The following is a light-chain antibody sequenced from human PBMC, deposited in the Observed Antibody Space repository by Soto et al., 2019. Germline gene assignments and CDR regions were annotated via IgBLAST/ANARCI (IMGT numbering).Light chain of an antibody. CDR2: DAS. CDR1: QSVDSSY. V-gene: IGKV3D-20*01. Sequence: ETVLTQSPGTLSLSPGERATLSCGASQSVDSSYVAWYQQKPGLAPRLLMFDASSRANGIPDRFRGSGSGTGFTLTISSLEPEDFAVYYCQQYSSSLWTFGQGTKVEIK. J-gene: IGKJ1*01. CDR3: QQYSSSLWT.